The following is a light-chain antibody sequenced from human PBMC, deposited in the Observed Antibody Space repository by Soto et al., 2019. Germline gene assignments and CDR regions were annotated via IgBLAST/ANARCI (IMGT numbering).Light chain of an antibody. CDR2: EVS. J-gene: IGLJ2*01. V-gene: IGLV2-14*01. CDR1: SSDVGGYNY. CDR3: NSFTSSSTVV. Sequence: QSALTQPASMSGSPGQSITISCTGTSSDVGGYNYVSWYQQHPGKAPKLMIYEVSNRPSGVSNRFSGSKSGNTASLTISGLQAEDEADYYCNSFTSSSTVVFGGGTKVTVL.